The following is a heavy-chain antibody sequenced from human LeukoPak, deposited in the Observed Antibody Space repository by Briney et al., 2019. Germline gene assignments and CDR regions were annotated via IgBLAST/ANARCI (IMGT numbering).Heavy chain of an antibody. CDR3: ARHTGGWGSFDY. V-gene: IGHV4-59*08. CDR2: IYYSGST. J-gene: IGHJ4*02. CDR1: GGSISSYY. D-gene: IGHD7-27*01. Sequence: SETLSLTCTVSGGSISSYYWSWIRQPPGKGLEWIGYIYYSGSTNYNPSLKSRVTISVDTSKNQFSLKLSSVTAADTAVHYCARHTGGWGSFDYWGQGTLVTVSS.